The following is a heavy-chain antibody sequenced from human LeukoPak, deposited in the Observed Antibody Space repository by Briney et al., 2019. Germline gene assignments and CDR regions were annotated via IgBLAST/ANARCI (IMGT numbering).Heavy chain of an antibody. CDR1: GGSISSYY. CDR3: AREGGYSYGSYFDY. J-gene: IGHJ4*02. D-gene: IGHD5-18*01. V-gene: IGHV4-59*01. CDR2: IYYSGST. Sequence: SETLSLTCTVSGGSISSYYWSWIRQPPGEGLEWIGYIYYSGSTNYNPSLKSRVTISVDTSKNQFSLKLSSVTAADTAVYYCAREGGYSYGSYFDYWGQGTLVTVSS.